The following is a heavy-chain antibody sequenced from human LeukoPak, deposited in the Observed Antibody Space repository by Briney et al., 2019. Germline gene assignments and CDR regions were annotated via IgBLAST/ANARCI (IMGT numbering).Heavy chain of an antibody. D-gene: IGHD5-12*01. CDR1: GGSISIGTYY. V-gene: IGHV4-61*02. CDR2: IYTSGST. J-gene: IGHJ6*03. Sequence: PSETLSLTCTVSGGSISIGTYYWSWVRQPAGKGLEWIGRIYTSGSTNYNPSLKSRVTISVDTSKNQFSLKLSSVTAADTAVYYCAREGQGYDRYYYYMDVWGKGTTVTVSS. CDR3: AREGQGYDRYYYYMDV.